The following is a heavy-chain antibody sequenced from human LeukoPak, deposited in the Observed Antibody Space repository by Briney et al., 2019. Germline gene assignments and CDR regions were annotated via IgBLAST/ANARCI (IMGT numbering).Heavy chain of an antibody. CDR1: GLTLSNYW. CDR2: INQDGGDK. Sequence: GGSLRLSCAGSGLTLSNYWMSWVRQAPGKGLEWVANINQDGGDKYFVDSVKGRFTISRDNAKNSLYLQMNSLRDEDTAVYYCARELPGGFDYWGQGTLVTVSS. V-gene: IGHV3-7*05. J-gene: IGHJ4*02. CDR3: ARELPGGFDY. D-gene: IGHD3-10*01.